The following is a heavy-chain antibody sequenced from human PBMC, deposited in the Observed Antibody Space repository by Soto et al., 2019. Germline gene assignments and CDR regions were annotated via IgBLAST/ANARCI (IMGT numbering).Heavy chain of an antibody. CDR3: AQLALWFGEFGRGY. V-gene: IGHV3-23*01. D-gene: IGHD3-10*01. CDR1: GINFRSFA. J-gene: IGHJ4*02. CDR2: ISNNADAT. Sequence: GSLRRSCQAPGINFRSFAMSWVRQAPGKGLQWVASISNNADATYYADSVKGRFHISRDNSKRTVFLEMNSLRVEDTAVYYCAQLALWFGEFGRGYWGQGALVTVSS.